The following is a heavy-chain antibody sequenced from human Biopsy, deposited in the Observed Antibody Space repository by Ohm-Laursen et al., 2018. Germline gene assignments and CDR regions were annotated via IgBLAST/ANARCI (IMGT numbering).Heavy chain of an antibody. Sequence: SDTLSLTCPVSGGSISNNNYYWGWIRQPPGKGLEWIGSIFYRGSTHYKPSLKSRVNISVDTSKNPFSLKLNSVTAADTAVYYCARDYDTSGYYYVSWGQGTLVTVSS. J-gene: IGHJ5*02. CDR1: GGSISNNNYY. CDR3: ARDYDTSGYYYVS. V-gene: IGHV4-39*01. D-gene: IGHD3-22*01. CDR2: IFYRGST.